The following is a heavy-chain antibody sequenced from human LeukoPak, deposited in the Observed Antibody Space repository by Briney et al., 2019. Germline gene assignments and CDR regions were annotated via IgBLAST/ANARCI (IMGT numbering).Heavy chain of an antibody. CDR1: GFTFNTYW. V-gene: IGHV3-7*01. D-gene: IGHD2-21*02. CDR3: ARDGFSSAINS. CDR2: IKEDGSQK. J-gene: IGHJ4*02. Sequence: GGSLRLSCAASGFTFNTYWMTWVRQTPGKGLEWVANIKEDGSQKNYVDSVRGRFTIPRDNAKNALYLQMNSLRAEDTAVYYCARDGFSSAINSWGQGTLVTVSS.